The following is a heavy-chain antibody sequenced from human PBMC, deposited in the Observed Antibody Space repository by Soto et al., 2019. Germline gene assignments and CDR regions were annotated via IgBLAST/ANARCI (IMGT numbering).Heavy chain of an antibody. CDR1: GFTFSSYA. CDR3: ARSVTLYYGMDV. J-gene: IGHJ6*02. V-gene: IGHV3-23*01. CDR2: ISGSGGST. Sequence: GGSLRLSCAASGFTFSSYAMSWVRQAPGKGLEWVSAISGSGGSTYYADSVKGRFTISRDNSKNTLYLQMNSLRAEDTAVYYCARSVTLYYGMDVWGQGTTVTVSS. D-gene: IGHD4-4*01.